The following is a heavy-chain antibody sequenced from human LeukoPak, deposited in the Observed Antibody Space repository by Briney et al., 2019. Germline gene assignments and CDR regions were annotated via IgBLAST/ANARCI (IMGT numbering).Heavy chain of an antibody. J-gene: IGHJ4*02. CDR1: GGSISSSTYY. V-gene: IGHV4-39*01. CDR2: IYYSGST. CDR3: ARNASDSGTSYFDY. Sequence: SETLSLTCTVSGGSISSSTYYWGWIRQPPGKGLEWIGSIYYSGSTSYNPSLKSRVTISVDTSKNQFSLKLDSVTAADTAVYYCARNASDSGTSYFDYWGQGTLVAVSS. D-gene: IGHD1-26*01.